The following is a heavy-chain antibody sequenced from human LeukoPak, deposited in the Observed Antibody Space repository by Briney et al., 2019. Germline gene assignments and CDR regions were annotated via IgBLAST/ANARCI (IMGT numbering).Heavy chain of an antibody. CDR3: AKTWSGYSSNAFDI. J-gene: IGHJ3*02. D-gene: IGHD3-3*01. Sequence: GGSLRLSCAASGFTFSSYAMTWVRQIPGKGLEWVSGISAGGGGTYYIDSVKGRFTISRDNSKNTLYLQMKSLRVDDTALYYCAKTWSGYSSNAFDIWGQGTMVTVSS. CDR2: ISAGGGGT. CDR1: GFTFSSYA. V-gene: IGHV3-23*01.